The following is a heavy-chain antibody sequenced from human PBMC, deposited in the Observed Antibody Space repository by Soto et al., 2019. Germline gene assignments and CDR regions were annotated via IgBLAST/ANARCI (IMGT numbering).Heavy chain of an antibody. D-gene: IGHD2-2*02. J-gene: IGHJ6*02. CDR2: INHSGST. CDR3: ARGNLGYCSSTSCYTFPYYYYGMDV. Sequence: PSETLSLTCAVYGGSFSGYYWSWIRQPPGKGREWIGEINHSGSTNYNPSLKSRVTISVDTSKNQFSLKLSSVTAADTAVYYCARGNLGYCSSTSCYTFPYYYYGMDVWGQGTTVTVSS. CDR1: GGSFSGYY. V-gene: IGHV4-34*01.